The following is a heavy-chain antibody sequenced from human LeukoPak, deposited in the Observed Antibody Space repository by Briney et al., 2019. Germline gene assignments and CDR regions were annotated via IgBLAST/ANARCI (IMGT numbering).Heavy chain of an antibody. Sequence: SVKVSCKASGGTFSSYAISWVRQAPGQGLEWMGGIIPIFGTANYAQKFQGRVTITTDESTSTAYMELSSLRSEDTAVYYCARDVLPYGGGNYYGYFDYWGQGILVTVSS. CDR2: IIPIFGTA. J-gene: IGHJ4*02. CDR1: GGTFSSYA. CDR3: ARDVLPYGGGNYYGYFDY. D-gene: IGHD1-26*01. V-gene: IGHV1-69*05.